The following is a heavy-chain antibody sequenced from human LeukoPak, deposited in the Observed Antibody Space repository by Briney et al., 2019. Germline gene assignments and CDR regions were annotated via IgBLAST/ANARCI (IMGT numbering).Heavy chain of an antibody. J-gene: IGHJ4*02. D-gene: IGHD3-22*01. Sequence: PGGSLRLSCAASGFTFSNYGMSWVRQAPGRGLKWVSAITIRGDGTYYADSVKGRFTISRDNSKSSVYLQMNSLRAEDTAVYYCGSSHYYDSGGYYYDYRGQGTLVTVSS. CDR2: ITIRGDGT. CDR1: GFTFSNYG. V-gene: IGHV3-23*01. CDR3: GSSHYYDSGGYYYDY.